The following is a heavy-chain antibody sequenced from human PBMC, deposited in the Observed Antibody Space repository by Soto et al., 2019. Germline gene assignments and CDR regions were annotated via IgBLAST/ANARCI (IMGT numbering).Heavy chain of an antibody. J-gene: IGHJ4*02. CDR2: IYHSGST. D-gene: IGHD6-13*01. V-gene: IGHV4-4*02. CDR1: GGSISSSNW. CDR3: ARDRGRIAKVFDY. Sequence: PSETLSLTCAVSGGSISSSNWWSWVRQPPGKGLEWIGEIYHSGSTNYNPSLKSRVTISVDKSKNQFSLKLSSVTAADTAVYYCARDRGRIAKVFDYWGQGTLVIVSS.